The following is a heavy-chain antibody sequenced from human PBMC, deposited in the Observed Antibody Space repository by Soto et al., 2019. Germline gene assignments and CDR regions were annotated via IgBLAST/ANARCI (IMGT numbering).Heavy chain of an antibody. CDR2: LTSTSSYT. CDR3: GRVEASSSWTPDY. V-gene: IGHV3-21*02. J-gene: IGHJ4*02. CDR1: GFTFSSYS. D-gene: IGHD6-13*01. Sequence: EVQLVESGGGLVKPGGSLRLSCAASGFTFSSYSMNWVRQVPGKGLEWVSSLTSTSSYTYYADSVKGRFTISRDNAKNSLFLQMNSLRAEDTAVYYCGRVEASSSWTPDYLGQGTLVTVSS.